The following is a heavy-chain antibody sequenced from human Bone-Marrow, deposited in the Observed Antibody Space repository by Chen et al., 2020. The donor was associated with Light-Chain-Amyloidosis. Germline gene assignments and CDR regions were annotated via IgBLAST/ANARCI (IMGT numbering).Heavy chain of an antibody. CDR3: ARATYDRSGNFAPHLDY. Sequence: QVQLAQSGAEVMRPGASVKVSCKTSGYTFTSYAIHWVRQAPGQRLEWMGWNNSGNGKTQYSQKFHGRVTITRDTSTSSVYMEMSSLRSEDTAVYYCARATYDRSGNFAPHLDYWGQGNLVTVSS. D-gene: IGHD3-22*01. CDR2: NNSGNGKT. V-gene: IGHV1-3*01. CDR1: GYTFTSYA. J-gene: IGHJ4*02.